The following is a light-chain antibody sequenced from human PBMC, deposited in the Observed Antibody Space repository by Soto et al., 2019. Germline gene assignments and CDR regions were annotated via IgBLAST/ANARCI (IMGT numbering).Light chain of an antibody. V-gene: IGLV1-40*01. CDR3: QSYDFTLGAFWV. CDR2: TNT. CDR1: SSNIGAGYD. Sequence: QSVLTQPPSVSGAPGQRVTISCTGSSSNIGAGYDVHWYQQLPGTAPKLLIYTNTNRPSGVPDRFSGSKSGTSASLAITGLQAEDEAHYFCQSYDFTLGAFWVFGGGTKVTVL. J-gene: IGLJ3*02.